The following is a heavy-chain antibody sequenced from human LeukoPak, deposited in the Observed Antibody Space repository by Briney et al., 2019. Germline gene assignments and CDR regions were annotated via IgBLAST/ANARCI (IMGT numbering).Heavy chain of an antibody. CDR2: ITWNSVNI. CDR1: GVTFDDYA. J-gene: IGHJ4*02. D-gene: IGHD2/OR15-2a*01. Sequence: GGSLRLSCAASGVTFDDYAMHWVRQTPGKGLEWGSSITWNSVNIRYADSVKGRFTISRDNDKNSLYLQMNRLRAADTALYYCAKDVSQNLGDHFDYWGQGTLVTVSS. CDR3: AKDVSQNLGDHFDY. V-gene: IGHV3-9*01.